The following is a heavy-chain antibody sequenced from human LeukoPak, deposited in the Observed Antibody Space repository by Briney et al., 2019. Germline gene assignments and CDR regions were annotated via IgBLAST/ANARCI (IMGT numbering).Heavy chain of an antibody. J-gene: IGHJ4*02. CDR2: IYYSGST. CDR3: AREYSSGWYGFFDD. D-gene: IGHD6-19*01. CDR1: GGSISTYY. Sequence: AETLSLTCTVSGGSISTYYWSWIRQPPGKGLEWLGYIYYSGSTNYNPSLKSRVTISVDTSTNQFSMKLSSVTAADTAVYYCAREYSSGWYGFFDDWGQGTLVTVSS. V-gene: IGHV4-59*08.